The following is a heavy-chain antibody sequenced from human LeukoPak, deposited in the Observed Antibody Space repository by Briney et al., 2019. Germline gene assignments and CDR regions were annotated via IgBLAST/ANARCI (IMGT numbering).Heavy chain of an antibody. Sequence: PGGSLRLSCAASEFTFSRYSMNWVRQAPGKGLEWVSSISGSGGSTYYADSVKGRFTISRDNSKNALDLHMSSLRAEDTAVYYCSKQPYFDNSGYSEYWGRGTLVTVSS. D-gene: IGHD3-22*01. CDR1: EFTFSRYS. J-gene: IGHJ4*02. V-gene: IGHV3-23*01. CDR3: SKQPYFDNSGYSEY. CDR2: ISGSGGST.